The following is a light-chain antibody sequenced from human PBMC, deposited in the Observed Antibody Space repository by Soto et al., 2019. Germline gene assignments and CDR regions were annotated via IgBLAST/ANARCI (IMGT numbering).Light chain of an antibody. CDR2: EVS. CDR3: ISYTSSSTWV. V-gene: IGLV2-14*01. CDR1: SSDIGGYNY. J-gene: IGLJ3*02. Sequence: QSVLTQPASVSGSPGQSITISCTGTSSDIGGYNYVSWYQQHPGKAPKLMIYEVSNQPSGVSDRFSGSRSGNTASLTISGLQAEDESDYYCISYTSSSTWVFGGGTQLTVL.